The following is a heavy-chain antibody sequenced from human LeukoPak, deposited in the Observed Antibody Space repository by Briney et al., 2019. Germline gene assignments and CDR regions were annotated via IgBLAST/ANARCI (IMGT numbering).Heavy chain of an antibody. CDR3: ARGYCSGGSCYPSPFDY. CDR1: GGSFSGYY. V-gene: IGHV4-34*01. J-gene: IGHJ4*02. D-gene: IGHD2-15*01. CDR2: INHSGST. Sequence: SETLSLTCAVYGGSFSGYYWSWIRQPPGKGLEWIGDINHSGSTNYNPSLKSRVTISVDTSKNQFPLKLSSVTAADTAVYYCARGYCSGGSCYPSPFDYWGQGTLVTVSS.